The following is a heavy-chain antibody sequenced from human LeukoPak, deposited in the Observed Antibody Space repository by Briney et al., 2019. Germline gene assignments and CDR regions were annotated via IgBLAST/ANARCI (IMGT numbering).Heavy chain of an antibody. D-gene: IGHD3-9*01. CDR3: ARGRGGRYYDILTGYYPDYYFDY. CDR1: GGSFSSYY. CDR2: IYTSGST. Sequence: SETLSLTCAVYGGSFSSYYWSWIRQPAGKGLEWIGRIYTSGSTNYNPSLKSRVTMSVDTSKNQFSLKLSSVTAADTAVYYCARGRGGRYYDILTGYYPDYYFDYWGQGTLVTVSS. V-gene: IGHV4-59*10. J-gene: IGHJ4*02.